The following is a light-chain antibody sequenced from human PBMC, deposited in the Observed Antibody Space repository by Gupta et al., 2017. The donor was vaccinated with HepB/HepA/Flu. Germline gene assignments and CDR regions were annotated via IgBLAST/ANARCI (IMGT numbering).Light chain of an antibody. CDR2: DVT. CDR3: CSYSITHTWV. V-gene: IGLV2-11*01. Sequence: QSAQAQPRSVSGSPGQSATLACTGTSSDVAYGYVSWYQQPPGTPPFLIIYDVTERPSGVPARFSGSKSGNTASLTISGLQAEDEADYYCCSYSITHTWVFGGGTTLTVL. CDR1: SSDVAYGY. J-gene: IGLJ2*01.